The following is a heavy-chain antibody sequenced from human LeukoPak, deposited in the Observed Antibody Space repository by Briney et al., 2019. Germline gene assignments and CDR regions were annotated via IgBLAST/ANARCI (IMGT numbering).Heavy chain of an antibody. D-gene: IGHD1-7*01. Sequence: SETLSLTCAVYGGSFSGYYWSWIRQPPGKGLEWIGEINHSGSTNYNPSLKSRVTMSVDTSKNQFSLKLSSVTAADTAVYYCVRGGVPALVGTKVRRPWFDPWGQGTLVTVSS. CDR2: INHSGST. V-gene: IGHV4-34*01. CDR3: VRGGVPALVGTKVRRPWFDP. J-gene: IGHJ5*02. CDR1: GGSFSGYY.